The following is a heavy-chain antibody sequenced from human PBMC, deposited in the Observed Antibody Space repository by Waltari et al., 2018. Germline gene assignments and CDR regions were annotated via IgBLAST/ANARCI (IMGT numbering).Heavy chain of an antibody. CDR1: GGTLTELS. V-gene: IGHV1-24*01. D-gene: IGHD3-9*01. CDR2: FDPEDGET. J-gene: IGHJ4*02. CDR3: AIGARYDILTGYPPFDY. Sequence: QVQLVHSGAEVKKPGSSVKVSCKASGGTLTELSMHWVRQAPGKGLEWMGGFDPEDGETIYAQKFQGRVTMTEDTSTDTAYMELSSLRSEDTAVYYCAIGARYDILTGYPPFDYWGQGTLVTVSS.